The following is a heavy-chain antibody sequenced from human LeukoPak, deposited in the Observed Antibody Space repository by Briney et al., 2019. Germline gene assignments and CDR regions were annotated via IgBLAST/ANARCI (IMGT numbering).Heavy chain of an antibody. CDR2: ISGSGGST. CDR1: GFTFSSYG. CDR3: ATSGLSRFGF. J-gene: IGHJ4*02. D-gene: IGHD2/OR15-2a*01. Sequence: GGTLRLSCAASGFTFSSYGMSWVRQAPGKGLEWVSAISGSGGSTYYADSVKGRFTISRDNSKNTLYLQMNSLRAEDTAVYFCATSGLSRFGFWGQGTLVTVSS. V-gene: IGHV3-23*01.